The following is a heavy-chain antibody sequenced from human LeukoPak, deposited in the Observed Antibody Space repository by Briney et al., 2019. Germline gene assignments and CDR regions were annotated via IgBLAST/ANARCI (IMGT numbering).Heavy chain of an antibody. CDR2: IKQDGSEK. V-gene: IGHV3-7*04. D-gene: IGHD3-22*01. Sequence: GGSLRLSCAASGFTFSNYWMSWVRQAPGKGLKWVANIKQDGSEKYYVDSVMGRFTISRDNAKNSLYLQMNSLRAEDTAVYYCARDRDYYDSSGYYAHYLDYWGQGTLVTVPS. J-gene: IGHJ4*02. CDR1: GFTFSNYW. CDR3: ARDRDYYDSSGYYAHYLDY.